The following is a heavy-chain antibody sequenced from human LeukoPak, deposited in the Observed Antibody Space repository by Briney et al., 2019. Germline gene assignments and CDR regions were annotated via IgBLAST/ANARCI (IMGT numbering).Heavy chain of an antibody. J-gene: IGHJ4*02. Sequence: GGSLRLSCTVSGIIFSSYGMHWVRQAPGKGLEWVAFIRYDGSHKYYAHSVKGRFTISRDNSKNTLYLQMNSLTAEDTAVYYCAQKYSSGWYDQGFDYWGQGTLVTVSS. D-gene: IGHD6-19*01. V-gene: IGHV3-30*02. CDR1: GIIFSSYG. CDR3: AQKYSSGWYDQGFDY. CDR2: IRYDGSHK.